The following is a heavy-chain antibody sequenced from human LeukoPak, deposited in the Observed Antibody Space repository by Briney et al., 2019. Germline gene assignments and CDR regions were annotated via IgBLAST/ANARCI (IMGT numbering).Heavy chain of an antibody. D-gene: IGHD3-22*01. CDR1: GFTLSDYY. J-gene: IGHJ4*02. CDR2: ISNSGSTI. V-gene: IGHV3-11*04. CDR3: ARDTHYYYDSSGYLLL. Sequence: GGSLRLSCAASGFTLSDYYMSWIRQAPGKGLEWVGYISNSGSTIYYADSVRGRFTISRDNAKNSLYLQMNSLRAEDTAVYYCARDTHYYYDSSGYLLLWGQGTLVTVSS.